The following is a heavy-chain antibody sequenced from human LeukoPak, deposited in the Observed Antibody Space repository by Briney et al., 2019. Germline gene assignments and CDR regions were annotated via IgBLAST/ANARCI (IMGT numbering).Heavy chain of an antibody. D-gene: IGHD3-10*01. J-gene: IGHJ4*02. CDR2: IIPIFGTA. CDR1: GGTFSSYA. Sequence: SVKVSCKASGGTFSSYAISWVRQAPGQGLEWMGGIIPIFGTANYAQKFQGRVTITTDESTSTAYMGLSSLRSEDTAVYYCASGRHLYYGSGSYHPSFDYWGQGTLVTVSS. CDR3: ASGRHLYYGSGSYHPSFDY. V-gene: IGHV1-69*05.